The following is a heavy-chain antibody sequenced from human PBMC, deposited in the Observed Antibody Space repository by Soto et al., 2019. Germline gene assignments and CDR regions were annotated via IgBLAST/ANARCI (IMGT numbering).Heavy chain of an antibody. CDR3: ARVSCSSTSCYDYYYYYMDV. CDR2: IYPGDSDT. J-gene: IGHJ6*03. CDR1: GYSFTSYW. D-gene: IGHD2-2*01. Sequence: PGESLKISCKGSGYSFTSYWIGWVRQMPGKGLEWMGIIYPGDSDTRYSPSFQGQVTISADKSISTAYLQWSSLKASDTAMYYCARVSCSSTSCYDYYYYYMDVWGKGTTVTVSS. V-gene: IGHV5-51*01.